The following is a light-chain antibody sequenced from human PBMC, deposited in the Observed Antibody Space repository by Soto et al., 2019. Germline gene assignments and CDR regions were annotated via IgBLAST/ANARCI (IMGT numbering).Light chain of an antibody. Sequence: QSALTQPPSASGSPGQSVTISCTGTSSDVGSYNFVSWYQQYPGKAPKLIIYEVTKRPSGVPDRFSGSKSGNTASLTVSGLQAEDEADYYGTSYAGNNNHVFGTGTKLTVL. CDR3: TSYAGNNNHV. J-gene: IGLJ1*01. V-gene: IGLV2-8*01. CDR1: SSDVGSYNF. CDR2: EVT.